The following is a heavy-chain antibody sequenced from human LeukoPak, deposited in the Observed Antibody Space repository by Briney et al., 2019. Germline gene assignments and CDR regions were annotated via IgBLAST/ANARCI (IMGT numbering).Heavy chain of an antibody. V-gene: IGHV4-34*01. D-gene: IGHD5-18*01. CDR2: INHDRVL. CDR3: ARGGLDIQQWLRLFYFDY. J-gene: IGHJ4*02. CDR1: GFTFTSSA. Sequence: GTLRLSCVASGFTFTSSAMSWVRQPPGKGLEWIGEINHDRVLHYNPSLKSRVTISVDASKNQFSLRLNSVTAADTAVYYCARGGLDIQQWLRLFYFDYWDQGILVTVSS.